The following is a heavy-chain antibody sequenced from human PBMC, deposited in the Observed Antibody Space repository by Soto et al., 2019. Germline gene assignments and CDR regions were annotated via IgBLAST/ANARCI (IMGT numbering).Heavy chain of an antibody. CDR2: ISHDGSYK. Sequence: GSLRLSCAASGFSFTTYVMHWVRQAPGKGLEWVAVISHDGSYKYYGDAVKGRFTISRDTSKNAVYLEMNSLRPEDTAVYYCAKGLLTIVGTTLPRDAFNIWGQGTMVTVSS. CDR1: GFSFTTYV. D-gene: IGHD1-26*01. CDR3: AKGLLTIVGTTLPRDAFNI. V-gene: IGHV3-30*18. J-gene: IGHJ3*02.